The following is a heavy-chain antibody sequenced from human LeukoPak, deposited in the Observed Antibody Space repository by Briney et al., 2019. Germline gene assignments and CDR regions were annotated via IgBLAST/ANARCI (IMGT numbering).Heavy chain of an antibody. CDR1: GGSFSGYY. Sequence: PSETLSPTCAVYGGSFSGYYWSWIRQPPGKGLEWIGEINHSGSTNYNPSLKSRVTISVDTSKNQFSLKLSSVTAADTAVYYCARADQYSYGYFDYWGQGTLVTVSS. CDR3: ARADQYSYGYFDY. J-gene: IGHJ4*02. CDR2: INHSGST. D-gene: IGHD5-18*01. V-gene: IGHV4-34*01.